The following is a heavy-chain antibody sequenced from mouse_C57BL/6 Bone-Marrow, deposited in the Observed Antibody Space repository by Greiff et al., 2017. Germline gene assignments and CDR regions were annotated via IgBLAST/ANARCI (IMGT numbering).Heavy chain of an antibody. CDR1: GFTFSSTA. CDR2: ISAGGSYT. D-gene: IGHD1-1*01. J-gene: IGHJ3*01. V-gene: IGHV5-4*01. CDR3: ARSDYGSSYGFAY. Sequence: EVQVVESGGGLVKPGGSLKLSCAASGFTFSSTAMSWVRQTPEKRLEWVATISAGGSYTYYPANLQGRFTISRDNAKNNPYLQMSHLTSEDTAMYYCARSDYGSSYGFAYWGQGTLVTVSA.